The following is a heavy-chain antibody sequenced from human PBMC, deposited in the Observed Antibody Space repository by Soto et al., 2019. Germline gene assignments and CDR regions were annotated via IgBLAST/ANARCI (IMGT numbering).Heavy chain of an antibody. CDR1: GFTFTSAW. J-gene: IGHJ4*02. D-gene: IGHD1-26*01. Sequence: PGGSLRLSCAGSGFTFTSAWMNWVRQAPGKGLEWVGRVKSKNDGGAIDYGTPVKGRFIISRDDSKNTAYLQMNSLKIEDTGVYYCVGGSPFENWGQGTLVTVSS. V-gene: IGHV3-15*05. CDR2: VKSKNDGGAI. CDR3: VGGSPFEN.